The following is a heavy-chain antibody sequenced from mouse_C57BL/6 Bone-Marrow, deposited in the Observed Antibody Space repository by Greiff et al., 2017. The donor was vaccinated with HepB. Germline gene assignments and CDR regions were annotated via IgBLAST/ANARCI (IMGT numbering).Heavy chain of an antibody. Sequence: EVQLQQSGGGLVKPGGSLKLSCAASGFTFSSYAMSWVRQTPEKRLEWVATISDGGSYTYYPDNVKGRFTISRDNAKNNLYLQMSHLKSEDTAMYYCARVPSYYGYLFAYWGQGTLVTVSA. V-gene: IGHV5-4*01. CDR2: ISDGGSYT. D-gene: IGHD2-9*01. CDR1: GFTFSSYA. CDR3: ARVPSYYGYLFAY. J-gene: IGHJ3*01.